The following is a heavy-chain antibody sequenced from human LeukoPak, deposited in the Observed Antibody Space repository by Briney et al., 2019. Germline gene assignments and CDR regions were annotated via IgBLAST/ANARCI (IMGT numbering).Heavy chain of an antibody. J-gene: IGHJ4*02. Sequence: PGASLRLSCAASGFTFSSYAMSWVRQAPGKGLEWVSAISGSGGSTYYADSVKGRFTISRDNSKTTLYLQMNSLRAEDTAVSYCAKEDSSGWPYFDYWGQGTLVTVSS. V-gene: IGHV3-23*01. D-gene: IGHD6-19*01. CDR3: AKEDSSGWPYFDY. CDR1: GFTFSSYA. CDR2: ISGSGGST.